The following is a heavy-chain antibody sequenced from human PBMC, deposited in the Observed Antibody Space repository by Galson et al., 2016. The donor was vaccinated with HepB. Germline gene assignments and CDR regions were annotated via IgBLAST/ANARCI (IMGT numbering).Heavy chain of an antibody. CDR1: GYTFISYT. CDR2: INTGNGNT. CDR3: ARGGRGCVDI. D-gene: IGHD3-10*01. Sequence: SVKVSCKASGYTFISYTIHWLRQAPGQRLEWMGWINTGNGNTKYSKKFQDRVTITRDTSASTAYMELSSLRSGDTAVYYCARGGRGCVDIWGQGTTVTVSS. V-gene: IGHV1-3*04. J-gene: IGHJ3*02.